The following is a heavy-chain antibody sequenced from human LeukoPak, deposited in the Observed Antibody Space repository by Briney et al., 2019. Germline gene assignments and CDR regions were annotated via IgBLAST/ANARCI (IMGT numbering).Heavy chain of an antibody. CDR1: GYTFTGYY. CDR3: ARDEPFDSSDYYPKFDY. Sequence: ASVKVSCKASGYTFTGYYMHWVRQAPGQGLEWMGWINPNSGGTNYAQKFQGRVTMTRDTSISTAYMELSRLRSDDTAVYYCARDEPFDSSDYYPKFDYWGQGTLVTVSS. V-gene: IGHV1-2*02. D-gene: IGHD3-22*01. CDR2: INPNSGGT. J-gene: IGHJ4*02.